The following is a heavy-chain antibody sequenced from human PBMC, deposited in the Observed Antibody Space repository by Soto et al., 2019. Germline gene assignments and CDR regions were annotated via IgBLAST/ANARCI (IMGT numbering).Heavy chain of an antibody. CDR1: GLTFSNYA. CDR2: MSGSSSTT. V-gene: IGHV3-23*01. CDR3: AKNQERELPGVIDF. J-gene: IGHJ4*02. D-gene: IGHD1-7*01. Sequence: EVRLLESGGGLVQPGGSLRLSCATSGLTFSNYAMSWVRQAPGGGLEWVSSMSGSSSTTYYADSVRGRFTISRDRSKNTLYLQMSSLRAADTALYYCAKNQERELPGVIDFWAQGPLVTVS.